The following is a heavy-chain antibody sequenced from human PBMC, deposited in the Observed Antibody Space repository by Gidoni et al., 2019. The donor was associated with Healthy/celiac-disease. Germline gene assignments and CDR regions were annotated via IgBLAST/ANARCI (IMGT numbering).Heavy chain of an antibody. CDR2: IKQDGSEK. CDR1: GFTFSSYW. Sequence: EVQLVESGGGLVQPGGSLRLSCAASGFTFSSYWMSWVRQAPGKGLEWVANIKQDGSEKYYVDSVKGRFTISRDNAKNSLYLQLNSLRAEDTAVYYCAREAVAASYWYFDLWGRGTLVTVSS. V-gene: IGHV3-7*03. J-gene: IGHJ2*01. D-gene: IGHD6-19*01. CDR3: AREAVAASYWYFDL.